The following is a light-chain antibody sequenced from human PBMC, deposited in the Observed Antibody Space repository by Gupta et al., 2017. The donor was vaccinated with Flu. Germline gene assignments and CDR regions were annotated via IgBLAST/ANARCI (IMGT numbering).Light chain of an antibody. Sequence: DIQMTQSPSTLSASVGDRATITCRASQSISSWLAWYQQKPGKAPKLLIYKASSLESGVPSRFSGSGSGTEFTLTISSRQPDDFATYYCQQYKSYSPYSFGQGTKLEIK. CDR1: QSISSW. J-gene: IGKJ2*03. CDR2: KAS. CDR3: QQYKSYSPYS. V-gene: IGKV1-5*03.